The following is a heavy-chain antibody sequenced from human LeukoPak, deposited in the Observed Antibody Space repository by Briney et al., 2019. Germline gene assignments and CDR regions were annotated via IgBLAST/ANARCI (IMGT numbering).Heavy chain of an antibody. D-gene: IGHD3-3*01. CDR1: GYTFTSYD. Sequence: ASVKVSCKASGYTFTSYDINWARQATGQGLEWMGWMNPNSGNTGYAQKFQGRVTITRNTSISTAYVELSSLRSEDTAVYYCARGRFQRWGTIFGVVTTAYYFDYWGQGTLVTVSS. V-gene: IGHV1-8*03. J-gene: IGHJ4*02. CDR3: ARGRFQRWGTIFGVVTTAYYFDY. CDR2: MNPNSGNT.